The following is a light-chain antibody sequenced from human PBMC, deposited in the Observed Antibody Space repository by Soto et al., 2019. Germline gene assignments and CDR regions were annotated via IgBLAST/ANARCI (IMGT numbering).Light chain of an antibody. V-gene: IGKV3-20*01. J-gene: IGKJ4*01. CDR3: QQYDSSPLT. CDR1: RPISTNY. CDR2: LTS. Sequence: DIVLTQFPATLSLSPGERATLSCRASRPISTNYLAWYQRKPGQAPRLLIYLTSRKATGIPDRFSGSGSGTDFTLTISRLEPEDFAVYYCQQYDSSPLTFGGGTKVGI.